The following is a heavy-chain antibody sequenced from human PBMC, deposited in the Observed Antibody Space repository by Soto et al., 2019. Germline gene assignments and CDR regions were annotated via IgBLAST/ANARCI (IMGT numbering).Heavy chain of an antibody. CDR2: INPNSGGT. Sequence: ASVKVSFKASGYTFTGYYMHWVRQAPGQGLEWMGWINPNSGGTNYAQKFQGWVTMTRDTSISTAYMELSRLRSDDTAVYYCAIGGPYDSSGYYDFQHWGQGTLVTVSS. V-gene: IGHV1-2*04. D-gene: IGHD3-22*01. J-gene: IGHJ1*01. CDR1: GYTFTGYY. CDR3: AIGGPYDSSGYYDFQH.